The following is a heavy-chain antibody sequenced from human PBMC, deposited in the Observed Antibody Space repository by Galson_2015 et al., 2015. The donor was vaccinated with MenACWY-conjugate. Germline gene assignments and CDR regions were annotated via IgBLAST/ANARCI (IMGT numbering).Heavy chain of an antibody. D-gene: IGHD3/OR15-3a*01. CDR2: INPEGSRG. J-gene: IGHJ4*02. V-gene: IGHV3-7*01. CDR3: AAWTADDNY. CDR1: GFTFSNSW. Sequence: SLRLSCAASGFTFSNSWMNWLRQAPGSGLEWVANINPEGSRGTYVDSVKGRFTISRDNAENSDYLEMNSLRPEDTAVFYCAAWTADDNYWAQGTLVTVSS.